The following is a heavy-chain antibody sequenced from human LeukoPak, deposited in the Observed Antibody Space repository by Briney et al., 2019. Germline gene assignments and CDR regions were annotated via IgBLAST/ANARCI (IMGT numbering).Heavy chain of an antibody. J-gene: IGHJ4*02. D-gene: IGHD3-10*01. Sequence: GGSLRLSCAASGFTFSSHWMSWVRQAPGKGLEWVANIKQDGSEKYYVDSVKGRFTISRDNAKNSLYLQMNSLRAEDTAVYYCARGVWFGDQGTLVTVSS. CDR2: IKQDGSEK. V-gene: IGHV3-7*03. CDR3: ARGVWF. CDR1: GFTFSSHW.